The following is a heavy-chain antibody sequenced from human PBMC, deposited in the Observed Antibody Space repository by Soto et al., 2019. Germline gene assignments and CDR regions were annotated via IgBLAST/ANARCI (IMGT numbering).Heavy chain of an antibody. V-gene: IGHV4-30-2*01. CDR2: IFPSGTT. Sequence: NWIRQPPGKGLEWIGYIFPSGTTYYNPSLKSRVSISIDVSKNQFSLNLRSLTAADTAVYYCARGREFDSWGQGTLVTVSS. J-gene: IGHJ4*02. CDR3: ARGREFDS.